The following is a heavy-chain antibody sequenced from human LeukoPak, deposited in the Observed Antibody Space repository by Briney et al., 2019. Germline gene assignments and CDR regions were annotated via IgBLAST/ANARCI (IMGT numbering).Heavy chain of an antibody. V-gene: IGHV3-11*01. J-gene: IGHJ4*02. Sequence: GGSLRLSCAASGFTFSDYYMSWIRQAPGKGLEWVLYIRSSGSTIYYADSVKGRFTISRDNAKNSLYLQMNSLRAEDTAVYYCARDTSYYDILTGYSYWGQGTLVTVSS. CDR1: GFTFSDYY. D-gene: IGHD3-9*01. CDR3: ARDTSYYDILTGYSY. CDR2: IRSSGSTI.